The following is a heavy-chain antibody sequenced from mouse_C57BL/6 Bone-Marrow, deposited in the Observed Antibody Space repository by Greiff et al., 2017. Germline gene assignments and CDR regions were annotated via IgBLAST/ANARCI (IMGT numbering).Heavy chain of an antibody. CDR1: GYSFTGYY. CDR3: AREDYYSNYFDY. J-gene: IGHJ2*01. D-gene: IGHD2-5*01. V-gene: IGHV1-42*01. CDR2: INPSTGGT. Sequence: VHVKQSGPELVKPGASVKISCKASGYSFTGYYMNWVKQSPEKSLEWIGEINPSTGGTTYNQKFKAKATLTVDKSSSTAYMQLTSLTSEDSAVYYCAREDYYSNYFDYWGQGTTLTVSS.